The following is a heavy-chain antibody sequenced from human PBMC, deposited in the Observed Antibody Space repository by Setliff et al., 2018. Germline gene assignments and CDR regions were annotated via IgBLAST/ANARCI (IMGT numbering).Heavy chain of an antibody. CDR1: NGSVSTTSHY. V-gene: IGHV4-39*07. D-gene: IGHD5-12*01. CDR2: INHSGST. CDR3: ARGGYNGYAVFDD. J-gene: IGHJ4*02. Sequence: SETLSLTCTVSNGSVSTTSHYWGWIRQPPGKGLEWIAEINHSGSTNYNPSLKSRVTISVDTSKNQFSLKLSSATAADTAVYYCARGGYNGYAVFDDWGQGALVTAPQ.